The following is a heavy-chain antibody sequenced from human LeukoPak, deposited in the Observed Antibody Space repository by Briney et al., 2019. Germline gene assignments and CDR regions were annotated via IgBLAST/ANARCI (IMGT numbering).Heavy chain of an antibody. CDR2: ISGSGGST. D-gene: IGHD6-19*01. Sequence: GGSLRLSCAASGFTFSSYAMSWVRQAPGKGLEWVSAISGSGGSTYYADSVKGRFTISRDNSKNTLYLQMNSLRAEDTAVYYCAKGGGIQWLGQGGDYWGQGTLVTVSS. CDR3: AKGGGIQWLGQGGDY. V-gene: IGHV3-23*01. CDR1: GFTFSSYA. J-gene: IGHJ4*02.